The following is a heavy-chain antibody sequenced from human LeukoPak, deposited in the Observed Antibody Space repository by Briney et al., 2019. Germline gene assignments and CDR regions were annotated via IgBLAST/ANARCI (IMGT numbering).Heavy chain of an antibody. V-gene: IGHV1-2*02. CDR3: ARGGSTMVRGVTRLDWFDR. D-gene: IGHD3-10*01. CDR1: GYTFTCYY. Sequence: GASVKVSCKASGYTFTCYYMHWVRQAPGQGLEWMGWINPNSGGTNYAQKFQGRVTMTRDTSISTAYMELSRLRSDDTAVYYCARGGSTMVRGVTRLDWFDRWGQGTLVTVSS. J-gene: IGHJ5*02. CDR2: INPNSGGT.